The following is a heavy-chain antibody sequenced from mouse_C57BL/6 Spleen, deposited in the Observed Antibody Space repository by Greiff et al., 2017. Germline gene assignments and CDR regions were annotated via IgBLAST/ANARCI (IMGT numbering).Heavy chain of an antibody. D-gene: IGHD2-5*01. V-gene: IGHV1-80*01. CDR3: ARRSNYYYFDY. Sequence: VQLQQSGAELVKPGASVKISCKASGYAFSSYWMNWVKQRPGKGLEWIGQIYPGDGDTNYNGKFKGKATLTADKSSSTAYMQLSSLTSEDSAVYFCARRSNYYYFDYWGQGTTLTVSS. CDR1: GYAFSSYW. CDR2: IYPGDGDT. J-gene: IGHJ2*01.